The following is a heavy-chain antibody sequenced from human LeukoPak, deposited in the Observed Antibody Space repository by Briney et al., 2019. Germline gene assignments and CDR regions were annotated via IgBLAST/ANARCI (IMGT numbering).Heavy chain of an antibody. D-gene: IGHD4-17*01. CDR1: GGSFSGFY. V-gene: IGHV4-34*01. CDR2: INQSGGT. J-gene: IGHJ4*02. Sequence: SESLSLTCAVYGGSFSGFYWSWIRQPPGKGLELIGEINQSGGTNYNPSLKSRLTISVDTSKNQFSLKLRSVTAADTAVYYCARQTTVISFDYWGQGALVTVSS. CDR3: ARQTTVISFDY.